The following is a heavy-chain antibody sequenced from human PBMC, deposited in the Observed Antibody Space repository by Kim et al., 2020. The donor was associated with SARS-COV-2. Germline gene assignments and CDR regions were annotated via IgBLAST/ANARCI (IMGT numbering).Heavy chain of an antibody. CDR3: ARVDIGAVAGTGSDY. D-gene: IGHD6-19*01. CDR2: TYYRSKWYN. J-gene: IGHJ4*02. CDR1: GDRVSSNSAA. V-gene: IGHV6-1*01. Sequence: SQTLSLTCAISGDRVSSNSAAWNWIRQSPSRGLEWLGRTYYRSKWYNEYAVSVKSRITINPDTSKNHFSLQLNSVTPEDTAVYYCARVDIGAVAGTGSDYWGQGTLVTVSS.